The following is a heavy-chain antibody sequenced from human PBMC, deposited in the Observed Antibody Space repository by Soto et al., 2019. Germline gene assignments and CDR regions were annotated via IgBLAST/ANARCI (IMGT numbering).Heavy chain of an antibody. CDR3: ARAQIAAPEIVTGRDYYYYMDV. D-gene: IGHD6-6*01. V-gene: IGHV5-51*01. CDR1: GYSFTSYW. J-gene: IGHJ6*03. Sequence: PGESLKISCKGSGYSFTSYWIGWVRQMPGKGLEWMGIIYPGDSDTRYSPSFQGQVTISADKSISTAYLHWSSLKASDTAMYYCARAQIAAPEIVTGRDYYYYMDVWGKGTTVTVSS. CDR2: IYPGDSDT.